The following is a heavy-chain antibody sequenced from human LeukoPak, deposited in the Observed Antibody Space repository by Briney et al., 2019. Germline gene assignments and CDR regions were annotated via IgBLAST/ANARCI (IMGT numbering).Heavy chain of an antibody. CDR3: ARSPERWLQLLIDY. V-gene: IGHV4-34*01. J-gene: IGHJ4*02. CDR2: INHSGST. CDR1: GESFSGYY. D-gene: IGHD5-24*01. Sequence: SETLSLTCAVYGESFSGYYWSWIRQPPGKGLEWIGEINHSGSTNYNPSLKSRVTISVDTSKNQFSLKLSSVTAADTAVYYCARSPERWLQLLIDYWGQGTLVTVSS.